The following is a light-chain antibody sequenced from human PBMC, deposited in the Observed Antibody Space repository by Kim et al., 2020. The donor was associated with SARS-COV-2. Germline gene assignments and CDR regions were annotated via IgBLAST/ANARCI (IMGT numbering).Light chain of an antibody. V-gene: IGLV3-1*01. CDR1: KLGDKY. J-gene: IGLJ3*02. CDR3: QTWDSSTGV. CDR2: QDT. Sequence: VSPGQTASITCSGDKLGDKYAYWYQQKPGQSPVLVIYQDTKRPSGIPGRFSGSNSGNTATLTISGTQAMDEADYYCQTWDSSTGVFGGGTKLTVL.